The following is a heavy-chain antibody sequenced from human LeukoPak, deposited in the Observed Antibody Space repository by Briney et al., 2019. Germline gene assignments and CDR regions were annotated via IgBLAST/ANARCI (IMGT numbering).Heavy chain of an antibody. Sequence: GGSLRLSCAASGFTFSSYAMHWVRQAPGKGLEWVAVISYDGSNKYYADSVKGRFTISRDNSKNTLYLQMNSLRAEDTAVYYCARESYDSSGYPFDYWGQGTLVTVSS. CDR3: ARESYDSSGYPFDY. D-gene: IGHD3-22*01. J-gene: IGHJ4*02. V-gene: IGHV3-30-3*01. CDR2: ISYDGSNK. CDR1: GFTFSSYA.